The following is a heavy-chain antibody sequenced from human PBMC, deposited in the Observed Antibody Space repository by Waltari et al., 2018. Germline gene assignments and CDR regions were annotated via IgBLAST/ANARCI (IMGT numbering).Heavy chain of an antibody. CDR2: IYTSGGT. Sequence: QVQLRESGPGLVKPSQTLSLTCSVSGGSISSGYYYWSWIRQPGGKGLEWIGRIYTSGGTNDKSSLKSRATISVDASKNQFSLKLSSVTAADTAVYYCAGGGWSRNWFDPWGQGILVTVSS. CDR1: GGSISSGYYY. CDR3: AGGGWSRNWFDP. J-gene: IGHJ5*02. D-gene: IGHD1-26*01. V-gene: IGHV4-61*02.